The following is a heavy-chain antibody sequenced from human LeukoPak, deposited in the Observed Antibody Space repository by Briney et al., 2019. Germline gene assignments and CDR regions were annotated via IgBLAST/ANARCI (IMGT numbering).Heavy chain of an antibody. J-gene: IGHJ4*02. CDR2: ISGYNGNT. V-gene: IGHV1-18*01. CDR1: GYTFTSYG. D-gene: IGHD2-2*01. CDR3: ARDWGIVLPAAIGGGF. Sequence: ASVKVSCKASGYTFTSYGINWVRQARGQGLEWVGWISGYNGNTKYAQRFQGRVTMTTDTLTSTAYMELGSLRSDDTAIYYCARDWGIVLPAAIGGGFWGQGTPVTVSS.